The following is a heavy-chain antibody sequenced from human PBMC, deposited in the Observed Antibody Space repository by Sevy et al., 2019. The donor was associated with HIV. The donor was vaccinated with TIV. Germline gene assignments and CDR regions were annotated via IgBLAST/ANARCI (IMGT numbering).Heavy chain of an antibody. CDR3: ARDHRVWSGYHYYYYGMDV. Sequence: GGSLRLSCAASGFTFSDYYMSWIRQAPGKGLEWVSYISSSGSTIYYADSVKGRFTISRDNAKNSLYLQMNSLRVEDTAVYYCARDHRVWSGYHYYYYGMDVWGQGTTVTVSS. CDR2: ISSSGSTI. CDR1: GFTFSDYY. V-gene: IGHV3-11*01. J-gene: IGHJ6*02. D-gene: IGHD3-3*01.